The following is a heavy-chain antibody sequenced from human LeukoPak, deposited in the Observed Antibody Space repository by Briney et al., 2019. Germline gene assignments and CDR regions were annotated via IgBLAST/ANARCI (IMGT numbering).Heavy chain of an antibody. CDR2: INPNSGGT. CDR3: AGLYSSGWYPRGREDDAFDI. V-gene: IGHV1-2*02. Sequence: ASVKVSCKASGYTFTGYYMHWVRQAPGQGLEWMGWINPNSGGTNCAQKFQGRVTMTRDTSISTAYMELSRLRSDDTAVYYCAGLYSSGWYPRGREDDAFDIWGQGTMVTVSS. CDR1: GYTFTGYY. D-gene: IGHD6-19*01. J-gene: IGHJ3*02.